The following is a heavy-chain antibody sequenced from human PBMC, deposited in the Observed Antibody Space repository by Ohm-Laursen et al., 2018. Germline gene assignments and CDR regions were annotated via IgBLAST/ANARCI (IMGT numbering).Heavy chain of an antibody. CDR3: ARGGSKAAAVFDF. V-gene: IGHV4-4*07. CDR1: GGSITNYY. J-gene: IGHJ4*02. Sequence: TLSLTCSVSGGSITNYYWSWIRQPAGKALEWIGRIHSSGSTSYNPSLKSRVNMSIETSDNQFSLRLASVTAADTAVYYCARGGSKAAAVFDFWGQGTLVTVSS. CDR2: IHSSGST. D-gene: IGHD6-13*01.